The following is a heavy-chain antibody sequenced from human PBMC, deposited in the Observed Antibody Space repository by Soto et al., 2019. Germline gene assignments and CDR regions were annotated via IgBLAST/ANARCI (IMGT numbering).Heavy chain of an antibody. D-gene: IGHD4-4*01. Sequence: SETLSLTCTVSGGSVSSYYWGWILQPPGKGLEWIGYIYYSGSTKYNPSLKSRVTMSVDTSNNQFSLKVSSVTAADTAVYYCARHSNRNYGLYYFDFWGLGALVTVS. V-gene: IGHV4-59*08. J-gene: IGHJ4*02. CDR2: IYYSGST. CDR1: GGSVSSYY. CDR3: ARHSNRNYGLYYFDF.